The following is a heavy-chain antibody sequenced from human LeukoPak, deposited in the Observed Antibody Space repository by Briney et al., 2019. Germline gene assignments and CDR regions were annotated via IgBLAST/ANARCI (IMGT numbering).Heavy chain of an antibody. CDR1: GGTFSSYA. V-gene: IGHV1-69*13. CDR3: AIWATYYYDSG. CDR2: IIPIFGTA. J-gene: IGHJ4*02. Sequence: SVEVSCKASGGTFSSYAISWVRQAPGQGLEWMGGIIPIFGTANYAQKFQGRVTITADESTSTAYMELSSLRSEDTAVYYCAIWATYYYDSGWGQGTLVTVSS. D-gene: IGHD3-22*01.